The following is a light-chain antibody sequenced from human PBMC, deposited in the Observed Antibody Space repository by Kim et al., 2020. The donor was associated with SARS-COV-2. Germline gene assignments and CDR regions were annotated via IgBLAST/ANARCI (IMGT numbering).Light chain of an antibody. J-gene: IGLJ3*02. CDR2: DVN. V-gene: IGLV2-14*01. CDR3: CSYTSSNAQV. Sequence: QSALTQPASVSGSPGQSITISCTGTSSDVGNYNYVSWYQQHPGKAPKLMIYDVNNRPSGVSIRFSGSKSGNTASLTISGLQPEDEADYYCCSYTSSNAQVFGGGTQLTVL. CDR1: SSDVGNYNY.